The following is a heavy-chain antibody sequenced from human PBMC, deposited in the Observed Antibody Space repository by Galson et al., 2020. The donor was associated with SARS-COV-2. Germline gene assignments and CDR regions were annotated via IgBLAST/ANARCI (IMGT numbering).Heavy chain of an antibody. J-gene: IGHJ6*02. CDR1: GFTFSSYG. V-gene: IGHV3-30*18. D-gene: IGHD3-22*01. CDR3: AKPPGTYYYDSRNGMDV. Sequence: GGSLRLSCAASGFTFSSYGMHWVRQAPGKGLEWVAVISYDGSNKYYADSVKGRFTISRDNSKNTLYLQMNSLRAEDTAVYYCAKPPGTYYYDSRNGMDVWGQGTTVTVSS. CDR2: ISYDGSNK.